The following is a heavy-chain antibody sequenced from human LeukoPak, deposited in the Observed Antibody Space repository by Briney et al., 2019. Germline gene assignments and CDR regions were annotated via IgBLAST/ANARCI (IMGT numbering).Heavy chain of an antibody. D-gene: IGHD6-19*01. CDR2: IYGGGDA. CDR1: GFTFSITY. CDR3: ARVQFQWFDP. J-gene: IGHJ5*02. Sequence: GGSLRLSCTASGFTFSITYMAWVRQAPGKGLEWVSVIYGGGDAYYADSVKGRFIIARDNSKKTLSLQMNNLRVDDTAVYYCARVQFQWFDPWGPGTLVAVSS. V-gene: IGHV3-66*01.